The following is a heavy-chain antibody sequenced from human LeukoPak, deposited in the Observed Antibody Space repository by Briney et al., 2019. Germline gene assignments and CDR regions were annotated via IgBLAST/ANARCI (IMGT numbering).Heavy chain of an antibody. J-gene: IGHJ4*02. V-gene: IGHV1-18*04. CDR1: GYTFTGYY. Sequence: ASVKVSCKASGYTFTGYYMHWVRQAPGQGLEWMGWISAYNGNTNYAQKLQGRVTMTTDTSTSTAYMELRSLRSDDTAVYYCARDSLGSMEYWGQGTLATVSS. CDR3: ARDSLGSMEY. CDR2: ISAYNGNT. D-gene: IGHD3-16*01.